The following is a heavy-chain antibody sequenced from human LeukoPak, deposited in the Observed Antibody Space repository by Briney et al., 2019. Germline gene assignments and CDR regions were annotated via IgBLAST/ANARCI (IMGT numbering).Heavy chain of an antibody. Sequence: SGTLSLTCAVSGGSISSYYWSWIRQPPGKGLEWIGYIYYSGSTNYNPSLKSRVTISVDTSKNQFSLKLSSVTAADTAVYYCARHWKGGAFDIWGQGTMVTVSS. CDR2: IYYSGST. CDR3: ARHWKGGAFDI. J-gene: IGHJ3*02. CDR1: GGSISSYY. D-gene: IGHD1-1*01. V-gene: IGHV4-59*08.